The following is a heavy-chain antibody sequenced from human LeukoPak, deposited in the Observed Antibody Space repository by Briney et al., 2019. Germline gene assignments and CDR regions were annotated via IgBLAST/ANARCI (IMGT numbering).Heavy chain of an antibody. V-gene: IGHV4-34*01. CDR2: INHSGST. CDR3: ARDRYYYDSSARYFDY. J-gene: IGHJ4*02. Sequence: ASETLSLTCAVSGGSFSGYYWSWIRQPPGKGLEWIGEINHSGSTNYIASLESRVTLSVDTSKNQFSLNMNSVTAADTAVYYCARDRYYYDSSARYFDYWGQGTLVTVSS. CDR1: GGSFSGYY. D-gene: IGHD3-22*01.